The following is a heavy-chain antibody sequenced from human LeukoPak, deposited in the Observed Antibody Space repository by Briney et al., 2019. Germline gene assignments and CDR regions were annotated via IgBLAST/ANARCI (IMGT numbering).Heavy chain of an antibody. Sequence: PGGSLRLSCAASGFTFSSYWMSWVRQAPGKGLEWVANIKEDGSVKNYVDSVKGRFTIPRDNAKNSLHLQMNSLGAEDTALYYCARWLHWYFDLWGRGTRVTVSS. CDR2: IKEDGSVK. J-gene: IGHJ2*01. CDR1: GFTFSSYW. D-gene: IGHD5-12*01. V-gene: IGHV3-7*03. CDR3: ARWLHWYFDL.